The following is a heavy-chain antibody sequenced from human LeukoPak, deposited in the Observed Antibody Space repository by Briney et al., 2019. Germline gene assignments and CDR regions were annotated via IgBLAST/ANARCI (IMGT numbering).Heavy chain of an antibody. CDR2: ISYDGSNK. D-gene: IGHD6-6*01. J-gene: IGHJ6*02. V-gene: IGHV3-30-3*01. CDR1: GFTFSSYA. Sequence: PGRSLRLSCAASGFTFSSYAMHWVRQAPGKGLEWVAVISYDGSNKYYADSVKGRFTISRDNSKNTLYLQMNSLRAEDTAVYYCARGQHPSSDYYYYYGMDVWGQGTTVTVSS. CDR3: ARGQHPSSDYYYYYGMDV.